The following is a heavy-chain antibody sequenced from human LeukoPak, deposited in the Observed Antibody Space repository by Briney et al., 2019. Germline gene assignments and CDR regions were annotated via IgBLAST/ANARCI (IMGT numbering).Heavy chain of an antibody. Sequence: PSETLSLTCTVSGGSISSSSYYWGWIRQPPGKGLEWIGSIYYSGSTYYNPSLMSRVTISVDTSKNQFSLKLSSVTAADTAVYYCARAKWELLPLRWIDYWGQGTLVTVSS. CDR3: ARAKWELLPLRWIDY. CDR1: GGSISSSSYY. CDR2: IYYSGST. J-gene: IGHJ4*02. V-gene: IGHV4-39*07. D-gene: IGHD1-26*01.